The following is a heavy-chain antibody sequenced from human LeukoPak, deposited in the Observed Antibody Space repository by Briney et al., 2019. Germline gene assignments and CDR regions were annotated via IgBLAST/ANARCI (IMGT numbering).Heavy chain of an antibody. CDR3: ARERYFDSNYFDY. D-gene: IGHD3-9*01. V-gene: IGHV3-74*01. Sequence: GGSLRLSCAASGFTFSSYWMHWVRQAPGKGLVWVSRINSDGSSTSYADSVKGRFTISRDNAKNTLYLQMNSLRAEDTAEYYCARERYFDSNYFDYWGQGTLVTVSS. J-gene: IGHJ4*02. CDR2: INSDGSST. CDR1: GFTFSSYW.